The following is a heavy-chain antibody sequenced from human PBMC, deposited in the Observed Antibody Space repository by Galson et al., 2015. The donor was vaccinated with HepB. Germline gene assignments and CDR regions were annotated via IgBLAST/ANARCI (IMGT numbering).Heavy chain of an antibody. J-gene: IGHJ4*02. V-gene: IGHV1-3*01. CDR3: ARKYCGGNCYFDY. Sequence: SVKVSCKASGYTFTNYAIHWVRQAPGQRLEWMGWINAGNGNTKYSQKFQGRVTITRDTSASTAYMELRSLTSEDTAVYYCARKYCGGNCYFDYWGQGTLVTVSS. D-gene: IGHD2-21*01. CDR1: GYTFTNYA. CDR2: INAGNGNT.